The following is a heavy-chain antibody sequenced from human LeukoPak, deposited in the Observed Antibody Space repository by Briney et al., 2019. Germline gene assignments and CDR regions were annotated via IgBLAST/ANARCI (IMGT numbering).Heavy chain of an antibody. CDR2: IRRRADTYAT. Sequence: GGSLKLSCAASGFTFSDYDIHWVRQASGKGLEWVGRIRRRADTYATENAASVRGRFAISRDDSKNTAYLQMNRLKTEDTAVYYCTRLRAADTESSYYFGMDVWGQGTTVTVSS. CDR3: TRLRAADTESSYYFGMDV. D-gene: IGHD6-13*01. J-gene: IGHJ6*02. CDR1: GFTFSDYD. V-gene: IGHV3-73*01.